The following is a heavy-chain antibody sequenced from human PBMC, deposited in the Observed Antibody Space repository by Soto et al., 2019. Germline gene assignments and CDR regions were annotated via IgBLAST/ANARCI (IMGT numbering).Heavy chain of an antibody. Sequence: SETLSLTFTVSGGSISSSSSYWGWIRQPPGKGLEWIGSIYYSGSTYYNPSLKSRATISVDTSKNQFSLKLSSVTAAETAVYYCARGRSGYSYGYYFDYWGQGTLVTVSS. V-gene: IGHV4-39*07. CDR1: GGSISSSSSY. D-gene: IGHD5-18*01. J-gene: IGHJ4*02. CDR3: ARGRSGYSYGYYFDY. CDR2: IYYSGST.